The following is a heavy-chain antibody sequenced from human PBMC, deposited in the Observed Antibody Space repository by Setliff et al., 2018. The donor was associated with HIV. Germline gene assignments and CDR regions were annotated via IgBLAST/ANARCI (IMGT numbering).Heavy chain of an antibody. J-gene: IGHJ4*02. D-gene: IGHD3-3*01. CDR2: INPNGGYT. Sequence: ASVKVSCKASGYIFTDYYIHWVRQAPGQGLEWMGWINPNGGYTNYAQKFLGRVTMTQDTSFTTAYLELSRLGSNDTAVYYCAADNYNCNSFDSWGQGSLVTVSS. V-gene: IGHV1-2*02. CDR3: AADNYNCNSFDS. CDR1: GYIFTDYY.